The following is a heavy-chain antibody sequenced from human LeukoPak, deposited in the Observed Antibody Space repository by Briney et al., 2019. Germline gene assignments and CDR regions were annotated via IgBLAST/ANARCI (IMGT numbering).Heavy chain of an antibody. CDR1: GFTFDDYA. V-gene: IGHV3-9*01. D-gene: IGHD3-3*01. CDR2: ISWNSGSI. J-gene: IGHJ4*02. CDR3: AKTNSETNYDFWSGYYTGSALRGNFDY. Sequence: QPGGSLRLSCAASGFTFDDYAMHWVRQAPGKGLEWVSGISWNSGSIGYADSVKGRFTISRDNAKNSLYLQMNSLRAEDTALYYCAKTNSETNYDFWSGYYTGSALRGNFDYWGQGTLVTVSS.